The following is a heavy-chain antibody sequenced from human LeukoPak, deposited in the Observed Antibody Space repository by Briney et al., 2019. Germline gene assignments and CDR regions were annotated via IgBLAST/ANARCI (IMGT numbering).Heavy chain of an antibody. V-gene: IGHV3-74*01. CDR2: INSDGSTT. J-gene: IGHJ4*02. Sequence: PGGALRLSCAASGFTFSEYWMHWVRQAPGKGLVWVSRINSDGSTTNYADSVKGRFTISRDNAKNTLYLQMNSLRAEDTAVYYCWVPATAGEADYWGQGTQVTVSS. CDR3: WVPATAGEADY. D-gene: IGHD2-2*01. CDR1: GFTFSEYW.